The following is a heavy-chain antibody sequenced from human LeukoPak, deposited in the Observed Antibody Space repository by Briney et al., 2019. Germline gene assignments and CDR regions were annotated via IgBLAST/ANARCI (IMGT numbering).Heavy chain of an antibody. V-gene: IGHV4-59*08. CDR1: GGPINSYY. CDR3: ARHFSGTAAPLPFDY. J-gene: IGHJ4*02. Sequence: PSETLSLTCTVSGGPINSYYWSWLRQPPGKGLEWIGYIHYSGSIDYNPSLKSRVTISVDTSKNQFSLKLCSVTAADTAVYYCARHFSGTAAPLPFDYWGQGTLVTVSS. D-gene: IGHD2-8*02. CDR2: IHYSGSI.